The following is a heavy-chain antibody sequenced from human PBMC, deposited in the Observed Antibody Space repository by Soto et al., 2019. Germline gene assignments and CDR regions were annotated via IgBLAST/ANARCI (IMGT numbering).Heavy chain of an antibody. D-gene: IGHD6-19*01. CDR2: IAPGDSYS. V-gene: IGHV5-10-1*01. CDR1: GYSFTSYY. J-gene: IGHJ4*02. CDR3: AAMSSGWSY. Sequence: PGESLKISCTTSGYSFTSYYITWVRQMPGKGLECMGTIAPGDSYSNYNPSFQGHVTISADNSISTAYLQWSSLKASDTGIYYCAAMSSGWSYCGQGTQVTVSS.